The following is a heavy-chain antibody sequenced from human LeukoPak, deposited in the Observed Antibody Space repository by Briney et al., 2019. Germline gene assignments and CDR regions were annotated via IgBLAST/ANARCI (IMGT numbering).Heavy chain of an antibody. D-gene: IGHD2-15*01. J-gene: IGHJ5*02. CDR3: ARVYNSYSLDR. CDR1: GFTFSSYG. Sequence: GRSLRLSCAASGFTFSSYGMHWVRQAPGKGLEWVAFISYDGSDESYAASVKGRFAISRDKSKNILYLQMNSLRAEDTALYFCARVYNSYSLDRWGQGSLVTVSS. CDR2: ISYDGSDE. V-gene: IGHV3-30*09.